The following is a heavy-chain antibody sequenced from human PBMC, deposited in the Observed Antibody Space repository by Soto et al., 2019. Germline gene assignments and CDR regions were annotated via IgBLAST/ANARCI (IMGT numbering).Heavy chain of an antibody. D-gene: IGHD5-12*01. V-gene: IGHV1-69*12. Sequence: QVQLVQSGAEVKKPGSSVKVSCKASGGTFSSYAISWVRQAPGQGLEWMGGIIPIFGTANYAQKFQGRVTITADESTSTAYMELSSLRCEDTAVYYCARDQRDGYNFYYSCGMDVWGQGSTVTVSS. J-gene: IGHJ6*02. CDR2: IIPIFGTA. CDR3: ARDQRDGYNFYYSCGMDV. CDR1: GGTFSSYA.